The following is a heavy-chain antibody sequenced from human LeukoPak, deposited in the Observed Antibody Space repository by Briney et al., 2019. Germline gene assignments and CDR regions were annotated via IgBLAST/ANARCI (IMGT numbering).Heavy chain of an antibody. CDR2: LRSDGNMK. Sequence: GGSLRLSCAASGFTFSHAWMTWVRQAPGKGLEWVAFLRSDGNMKSYPDSVKGRFTISRDNSKNTLYLQMNSLRAEDTAVYYCAKETPFDYWGQGTLVTVSS. CDR3: AKETPFDY. J-gene: IGHJ4*02. CDR1: GFTFSHAW. V-gene: IGHV3-30*02.